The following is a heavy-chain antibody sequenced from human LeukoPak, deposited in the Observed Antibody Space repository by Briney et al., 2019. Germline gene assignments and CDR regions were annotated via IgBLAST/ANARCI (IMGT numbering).Heavy chain of an antibody. V-gene: IGHV3-9*01. CDR1: GFTFDESA. J-gene: IGHJ3*02. D-gene: IGHD6-19*01. CDR2: IGWDSKSI. CDR3: AKAVAAPGAFDI. Sequence: GGSLRLSCAASGFTFDESAMHWVRQAPGKGQEWVSGIGWDSKSIVYADSVKGRFTISRDNAKNSLYLQMNGLRPEDTASYYCAKAVAAPGAFDIWGRGTVVTVSS.